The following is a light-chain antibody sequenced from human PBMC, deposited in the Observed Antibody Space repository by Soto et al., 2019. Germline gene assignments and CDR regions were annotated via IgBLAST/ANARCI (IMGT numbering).Light chain of an antibody. Sequence: EIVMTQSPATLSVSPGERATLSCRASQSVSSNYLAWYQQKPGQAPRLLIYGASSRATGVPDRFSASGSGTDFTLTISRLEPEDFAVFYCQVYGPTPPITFGQGTRLEIK. CDR3: QVYGPTPPIT. J-gene: IGKJ5*01. CDR2: GAS. CDR1: QSVSSNY. V-gene: IGKV3-20*01.